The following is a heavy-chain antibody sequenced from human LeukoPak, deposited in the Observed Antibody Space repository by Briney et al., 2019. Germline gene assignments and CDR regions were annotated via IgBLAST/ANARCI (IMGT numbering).Heavy chain of an antibody. Sequence: SETLSLTCTVSGVSISSYYWSWIRQPPGKGPEWVGYIYYIGSTSYNPSLKSRVTISVDTSENQFSLKLSSVTAADTALYYCAREGRGNSGYSDYWGQGSLVTVSS. CDR3: AREGRGNSGYSDY. V-gene: IGHV4-59*01. D-gene: IGHD4-23*01. J-gene: IGHJ4*02. CDR2: IYYIGST. CDR1: GVSISSYY.